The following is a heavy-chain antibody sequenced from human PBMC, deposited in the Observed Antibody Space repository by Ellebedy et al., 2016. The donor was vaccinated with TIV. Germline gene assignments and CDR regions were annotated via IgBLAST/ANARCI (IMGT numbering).Heavy chain of an antibody. CDR2: IKQDGGEI. CDR1: GFTFSSYW. J-gene: IGHJ4*02. D-gene: IGHD6-19*01. V-gene: IGHV3-7*01. Sequence: GESLKISCAASGFTFSSYWMSWVRQAPGKGLEWVANIKQDGGEIYYVDSVKGRFSISRDNTKNSLYVQMNSLRPEDTAVYYCARDQWLGRAYYFDYWGRGTLVTVSS. CDR3: ARDQWLGRAYYFDY.